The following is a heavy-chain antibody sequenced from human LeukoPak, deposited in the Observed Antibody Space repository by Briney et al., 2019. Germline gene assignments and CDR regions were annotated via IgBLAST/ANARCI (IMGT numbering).Heavy chain of an antibody. CDR2: IIAILDTA. D-gene: IGHD5-12*01. V-gene: IGHV1-69*08. Sequence: ASVKVSCKASGGSFSDYSISWVRQAPGQGLEWMGRIIAILDTAHYAQKFQGKFTITADKSTTTVYMELSSLRSDDTAVYYCVRSGYDYDWFDPWGQGTLVTVSS. J-gene: IGHJ5*02. CDR3: VRSGYDYDWFDP. CDR1: GGSFSDYS.